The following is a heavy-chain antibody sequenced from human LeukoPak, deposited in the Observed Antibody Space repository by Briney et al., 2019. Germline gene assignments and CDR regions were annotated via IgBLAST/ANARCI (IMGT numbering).Heavy chain of an antibody. CDR3: ARDMYDNGWSNFDY. D-gene: IGHD3-10*01. V-gene: IGHV3-30-3*01. CDR2: ISFDGTNK. J-gene: IGHJ4*02. Sequence: GRSPRLSCAASGFTFSNYAMHWVRQAPGKGLEWVAVISFDGTNKYYANSVQGRFTISRDNSTNKLYLQMNSLRAEDTALYYCARDMYDNGWSNFDYWGQGTLVTVSS. CDR1: GFTFSNYA.